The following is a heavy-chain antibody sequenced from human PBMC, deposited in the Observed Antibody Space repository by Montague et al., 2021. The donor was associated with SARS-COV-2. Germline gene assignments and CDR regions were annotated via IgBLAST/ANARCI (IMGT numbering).Heavy chain of an antibody. V-gene: IGHV4-39*01. CDR3: ATQEDPSGWIPGPFDF. CDR2: IYYRGST. J-gene: IGHJ4*02. D-gene: IGHD6-19*01. Sequence: SETLSLTCTVSGGSISSSTYYWAWIRQPPGKGLEWIGSIYYRGSTYYNPSLMSRVFISVDTSKKQLSLTLTSVTAADTAVYYCATQEDPSGWIPGPFDFWGQGTLLSVSS. CDR1: GGSISSSTYY.